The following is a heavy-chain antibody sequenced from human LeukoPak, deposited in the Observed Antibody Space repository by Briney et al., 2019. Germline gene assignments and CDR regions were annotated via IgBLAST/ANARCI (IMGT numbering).Heavy chain of an antibody. V-gene: IGHV4-39*01. J-gene: IGHJ4*02. CDR1: GGSISSSSYY. CDR3: ARLPSTDYRIDY. Sequence: SETLSLACTVSGGSISSSSYYWGWIRQPPGKGLEWIGSIYYSGSTYYNPSLKSRVTISVDTSKNQFSLKLSSVTAADTAVYYCARLPSTDYRIDYWGQGTLVTVSS. D-gene: IGHD1-14*01. CDR2: IYYSGST.